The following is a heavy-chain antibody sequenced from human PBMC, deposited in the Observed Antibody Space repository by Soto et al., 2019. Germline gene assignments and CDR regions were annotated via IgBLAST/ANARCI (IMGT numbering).Heavy chain of an antibody. D-gene: IGHD4-17*01. Sequence: QITLKESGPTLVKPTQPLTLTCTFSGFSLTTDGVGVDWIRQPPGKALEWLGLIYWNDEKRYRPSLQSRLTITKDTSRNQVLLTMTNMDRVDTATYYCAHRTTVTSGRNWGQGTLVTVSS. CDR2: IYWNDEK. J-gene: IGHJ4*02. CDR3: AHRTTVTSGRN. V-gene: IGHV2-5*01. CDR1: GFSLTTDGVG.